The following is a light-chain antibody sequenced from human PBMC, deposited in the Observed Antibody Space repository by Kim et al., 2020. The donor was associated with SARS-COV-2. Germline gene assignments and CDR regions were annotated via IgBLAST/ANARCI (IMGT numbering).Light chain of an antibody. J-gene: IGKJ5*01. V-gene: IGKV3-20*01. CDR3: QQYGSSLTIT. Sequence: PGERATPSCRASQSVSSSYLAWYQQKPGQAPRLLIYAASSRATGIPDRFSGSGSGTDFTLTISRLEPEDFAVYYCQQYGSSLTITFGQGTRLEIK. CDR2: AAS. CDR1: QSVSSSY.